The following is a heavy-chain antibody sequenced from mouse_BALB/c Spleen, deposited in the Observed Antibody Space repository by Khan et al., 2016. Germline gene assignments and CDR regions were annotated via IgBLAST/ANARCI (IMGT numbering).Heavy chain of an antibody. CDR1: GYSITSDYA. V-gene: IGHV3-2*02. D-gene: IGHD1-2*01. Sequence: EVQLQESGPGLVKPSQSLSLTCTVTGYSITSDYAWNWIRQFPGNKLEWMGYISYSGSTSYNQSLKSRISITRDTSKNQFFLQLNSVTTEDSATYSCARTLLRLYYFDYWGQGTTLTVSS. CDR3: ARTLLRLYYFDY. CDR2: ISYSGST. J-gene: IGHJ2*01.